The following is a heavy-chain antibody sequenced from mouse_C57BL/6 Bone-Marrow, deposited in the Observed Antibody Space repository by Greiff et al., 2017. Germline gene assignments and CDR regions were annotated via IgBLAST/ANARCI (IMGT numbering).Heavy chain of an antibody. CDR1: GYTFTSYW. Sequence: QVQLQQPGAELVKPGASVQLSCKASGYTFTSYWMHWEKQRPGRGLEWIGRFDPNSGGTKYNEKFKSKATLTVDKPSSTAYMQLSSLTSEDSAVYYCARSRWDGWYFDVWGTGTTVTVSS. CDR3: ARSRWDGWYFDV. J-gene: IGHJ1*03. D-gene: IGHD4-1*01. V-gene: IGHV1-72*01. CDR2: FDPNSGGT.